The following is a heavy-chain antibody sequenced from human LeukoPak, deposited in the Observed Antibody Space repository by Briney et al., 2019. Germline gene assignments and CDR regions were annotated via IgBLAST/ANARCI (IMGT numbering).Heavy chain of an antibody. CDR3: ARHEVRGIESWFDP. CDR2: IYYSGST. D-gene: IGHD3-10*01. CDR1: GGSISSYY. V-gene: IGHV4-59*08. J-gene: IGHJ5*02. Sequence: PSETLSLTCTVSGGSISSYYWSWIRQPPGKGLERIGYIYYSGSTKYNPSLKSRVPISVHTSKNQYYPKLTSVTAADTAVYDCARHEVRGIESWFDPWGQGTLVTVSS.